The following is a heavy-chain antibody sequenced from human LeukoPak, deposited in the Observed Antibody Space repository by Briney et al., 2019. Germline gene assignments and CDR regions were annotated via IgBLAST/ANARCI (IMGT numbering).Heavy chain of an antibody. J-gene: IGHJ4*02. CDR2: ISAYNGNT. Sequence: ASVKVSCKASGYTFTSYGISWVRQAPGQGLEWMGWISAYNGNTNYAQKLQGRVTMTTDTSTRTAYMGLRSLRSDDTAVYYCARVQLLLLWFGELLSNPAPDYYFDYWGQGTLVTVSS. V-gene: IGHV1-18*01. D-gene: IGHD3-10*01. CDR3: ARVQLLLLWFGELLSNPAPDYYFDY. CDR1: GYTFTSYG.